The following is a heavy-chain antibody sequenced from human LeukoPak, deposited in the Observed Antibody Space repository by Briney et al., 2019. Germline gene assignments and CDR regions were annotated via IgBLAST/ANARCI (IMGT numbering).Heavy chain of an antibody. CDR3: AKVGSYALGDFDY. V-gene: IGHV3-23*01. J-gene: IGHJ4*02. D-gene: IGHD1-26*01. CDR1: GFTFSNYN. CDR2: ISGSGGST. Sequence: GGSLRLSCAASGFTFSNYNLNWVRQAPGKGLEWVSAISGSGGSTYYADSVKGRFTISRDNSKNTLYLQMNSLRAEDTAVYYCAKVGSYALGDFDYWGQGTLVTVSS.